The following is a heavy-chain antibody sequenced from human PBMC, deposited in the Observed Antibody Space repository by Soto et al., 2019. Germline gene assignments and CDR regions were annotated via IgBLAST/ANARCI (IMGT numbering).Heavy chain of an antibody. CDR1: GFTFSDYY. J-gene: IGHJ6*03. Sequence: GGSLRLSCAASGFTFSDYYMSWIRQAPGKGLEWVSYISSSGSTIYYADSVKGRFTISRDNAKNSLYLQMNSLRAEDTAVYYCAREYCSSTSCPYYYYMDVWGKGTTVTVSS. CDR2: ISSSGSTI. V-gene: IGHV3-11*01. D-gene: IGHD2-2*01. CDR3: AREYCSSTSCPYYYYMDV.